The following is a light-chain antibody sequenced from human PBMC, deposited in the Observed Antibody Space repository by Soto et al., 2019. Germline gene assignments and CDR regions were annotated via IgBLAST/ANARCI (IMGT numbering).Light chain of an antibody. V-gene: IGLV1-44*01. Sequence: QSVLTQPPSASGTPGQRVTISCSGSSSNIGSNTVNWYQQLPGTASKLLIYSNNQRPSGVPDRFSGSKSGTSAALAISGLQSADEADYYCAAWDDSLNGPRWVFGGGTKVTVL. CDR3: AAWDDSLNGPRWV. CDR1: SSNIGSNT. CDR2: SNN. J-gene: IGLJ3*02.